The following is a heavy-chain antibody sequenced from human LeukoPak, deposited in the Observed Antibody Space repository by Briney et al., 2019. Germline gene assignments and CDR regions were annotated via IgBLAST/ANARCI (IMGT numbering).Heavy chain of an antibody. CDR1: GGSLTTSSYY. D-gene: IGHD2/OR15-2a*01. Sequence: PPETLSLTCTVSGGSLTTSSYYWGWIRHPPGKGLEWIGIIYYSGSTYYNPSLKGRVTISVDTSKNQFSLKPSSVTAADTAVYYCARAFRARYFDLWGRGTLVTVS. J-gene: IGHJ2*01. V-gene: IGHV4-39*01. CDR3: ARAFRARYFDL. CDR2: IYYSGST.